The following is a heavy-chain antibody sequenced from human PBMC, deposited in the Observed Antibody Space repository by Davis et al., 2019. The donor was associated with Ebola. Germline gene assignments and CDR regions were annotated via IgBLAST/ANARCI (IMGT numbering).Heavy chain of an antibody. CDR1: GYTFTSYG. V-gene: IGHV1-18*01. J-gene: IGHJ4*02. CDR2: ISAYNGNT. Sequence: ASVTVSCQASGYTFTSYGISWVRQAPGQGLEWMGWISAYNGNTNYAQKLQGRVTMTTDTSTSTAYMELRSLRSDDTAVYYCARSVTMIVVVTHFDYWGQGTLVTVSS. D-gene: IGHD3-22*01. CDR3: ARSVTMIVVVTHFDY.